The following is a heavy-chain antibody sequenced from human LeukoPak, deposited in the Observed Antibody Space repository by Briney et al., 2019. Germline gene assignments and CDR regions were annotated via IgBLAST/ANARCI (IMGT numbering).Heavy chain of an antibody. J-gene: IGHJ3*02. CDR1: GFIVSSNY. D-gene: IGHD2-21*01. V-gene: IGHV3-53*01. Sequence: PGGSLRLSCAASGFIVSSNYMSWVRRAPGKGLEWVSVIYSGGSTYYADSVKGRFTISRDNSKNTLYLQMNSLRAEDTAVYYCAKDRVMAYQDTADSFDICGQGTMVTVSS. CDR2: IYSGGST. CDR3: AKDRVMAYQDTADSFDI.